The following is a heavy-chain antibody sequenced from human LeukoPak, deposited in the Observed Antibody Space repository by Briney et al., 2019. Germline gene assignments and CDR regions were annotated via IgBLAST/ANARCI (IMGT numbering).Heavy chain of an antibody. Sequence: SETLSLTCTVSGGSFSRYFWTWIRQTPGKGLEWIGYIDHSGSTNYSPSLQSRVTISIDTSKNQFSLKLNSVTAADTAVYYCAREYFSANYFFYYMDVWGTGTTVTVSS. D-gene: IGHD3-3*01. J-gene: IGHJ6*03. CDR1: GGSFSRYF. CDR2: IDHSGST. V-gene: IGHV4-59*01. CDR3: AREYFSANYFFYYMDV.